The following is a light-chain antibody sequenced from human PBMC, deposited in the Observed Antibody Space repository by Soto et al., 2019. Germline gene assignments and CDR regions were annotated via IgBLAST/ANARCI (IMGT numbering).Light chain of an antibody. V-gene: IGKV3D-15*01. CDR3: QQYNNWPFT. J-gene: IGKJ3*01. CDR1: QSFGNN. Sequence: IVMTQSPATPSVSPGERVTFSCRASQSFGNNLAWYQEKPGQAPRLLIYGASTRATGIPARFSGSGSGTEFTLTISSLQSEDFAIYSCQQYNNWPFTFGPGTNVDIK. CDR2: GAS.